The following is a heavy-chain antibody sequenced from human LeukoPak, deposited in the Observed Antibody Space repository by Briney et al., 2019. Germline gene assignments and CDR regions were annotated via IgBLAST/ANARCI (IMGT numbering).Heavy chain of an antibody. J-gene: IGHJ6*02. CDR3: AKDQERYYYDSSGYYRRSNYYYYGMDV. CDR1: GFTFSSYA. CDR2: ISGSGGST. Sequence: PGGSLRLSCAASGFTFSSYAMSWVRQAPGKGLEWVSAISGSGGSTYYADSVKGRFTISRDNSKNTLYLQMNSLRVEDTAVYYCAKDQERYYYDSSGYYRRSNYYYYGMDVWSQGTTVTVSS. D-gene: IGHD3-22*01. V-gene: IGHV3-23*01.